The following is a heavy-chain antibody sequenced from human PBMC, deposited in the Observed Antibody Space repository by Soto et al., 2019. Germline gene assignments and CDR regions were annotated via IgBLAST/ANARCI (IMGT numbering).Heavy chain of an antibody. Sequence: QVQLQQWGAGLLKPSETLSLTCAVYGGSFSGYYWSWIRQPPGKGLEWIGEINHSGSTSYNPSLKSRVTISVDTSKNQFSLKLSSVTAADTAVYYCARGVTMVRGVPFAPVDYWGQGTLVTVSS. CDR3: ARGVTMVRGVPFAPVDY. V-gene: IGHV4-34*01. D-gene: IGHD3-10*01. CDR1: GGSFSGYY. J-gene: IGHJ4*02. CDR2: INHSGST.